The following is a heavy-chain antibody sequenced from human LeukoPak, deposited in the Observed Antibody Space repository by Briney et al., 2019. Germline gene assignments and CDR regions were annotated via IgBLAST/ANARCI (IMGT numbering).Heavy chain of an antibody. V-gene: IGHV4-31*03. Sequence: SETLSLTCTVSGGSISSGGYDWSWIRQHPGKGLEWIGYIYYSGSTYYNPSLKSRVTISVDTSKNQFSLKLSSVTAADTAVYYCARWAGVPAAVGNYHGMDVWGQGTTVTVSS. CDR1: GGSISSGGYD. CDR3: ARWAGVPAAVGNYHGMDV. D-gene: IGHD2-2*01. J-gene: IGHJ6*02. CDR2: IYYSGST.